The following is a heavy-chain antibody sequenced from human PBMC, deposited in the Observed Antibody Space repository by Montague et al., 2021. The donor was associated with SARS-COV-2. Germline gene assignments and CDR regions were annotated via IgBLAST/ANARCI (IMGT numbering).Heavy chain of an antibody. CDR2: ISSSSSYI. CDR3: ARDGWAHYYDSSGYEGNFDI. CDR1: GFTFRSYT. V-gene: IGHV3-21*01. J-gene: IGHJ3*02. Sequence: SLRLSCPASGFTFRSYTMNWVRQAPGKGLEWVSCISSSSSYIYYADSVKGRFTIFRDNAKNSLFLQMNSLRAEDTAVYYCARDGWAHYYDSSGYEGNFDIWGQGKMVTVSS. D-gene: IGHD3-22*01.